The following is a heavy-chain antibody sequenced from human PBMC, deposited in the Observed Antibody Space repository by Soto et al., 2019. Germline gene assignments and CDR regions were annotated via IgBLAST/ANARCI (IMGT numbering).Heavy chain of an antibody. CDR3: ARLSLVLRYFDWFPRWFDP. V-gene: IGHV4-59*08. CDR1: GGSISSYY. Sequence: ASETLSLTCTVSGGSISSYYWSWIRQPPGKGLEWIGYIYYSGSTNYNPSLKSRVTISVDTSKNQFSLKLSSVTAADTSVYYCARLSLVLRYFDWFPRWFDPWGQGTLVTVSS. CDR2: IYYSGST. J-gene: IGHJ5*02. D-gene: IGHD3-9*01.